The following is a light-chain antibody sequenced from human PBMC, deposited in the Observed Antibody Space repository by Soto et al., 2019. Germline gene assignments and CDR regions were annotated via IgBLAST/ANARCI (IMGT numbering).Light chain of an antibody. CDR3: CSYTSSTTPL. J-gene: IGLJ2*01. Sequence: QAVMPEPASVSPPTRQAVAITRAGRRSDGGGYHYVSWYQQYPGEAPKLLICEVSNRPSGVSNRFSGSKSGNTASLTISGLQADDEADYYCCSYTSSTTPLYGGGA. V-gene: IGLV2-14*01. CDR1: RSDGGGYHY. CDR2: EVS.